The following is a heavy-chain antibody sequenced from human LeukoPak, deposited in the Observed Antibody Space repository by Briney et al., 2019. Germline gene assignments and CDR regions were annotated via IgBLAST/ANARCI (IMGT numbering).Heavy chain of an antibody. CDR2: ISGSGGSA. J-gene: IGHJ4*02. Sequence: GGSLRLSCAASGFTFSSYAMSWVRQAPGKGLEWVSAISGSGGSAYYADSVKGRFTISRDNSKNTLYLQMNSLRAEDTAVYYCAKDLYGDYVYYFDYWGQGTLVTVSS. CDR3: AKDLYGDYVYYFDY. CDR1: GFTFSSYA. V-gene: IGHV3-23*01. D-gene: IGHD4-17*01.